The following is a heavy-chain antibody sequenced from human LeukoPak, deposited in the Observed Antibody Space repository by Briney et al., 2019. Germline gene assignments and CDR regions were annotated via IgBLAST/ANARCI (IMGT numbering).Heavy chain of an antibody. CDR2: ISGSGGST. Sequence: GGSLRLSCAASGFTFSTFAMSWVRQAPGKGLEWVSIISGSGGSTYYADSVKGRFTISRDNSKNTLYLQMNSLRAEDTAVYYCAKDGDFWSGYYHTVDYWGQGTLVTVSS. CDR3: AKDGDFWSGYYHTVDY. J-gene: IGHJ4*02. D-gene: IGHD3-3*01. CDR1: GFTFSTFA. V-gene: IGHV3-23*01.